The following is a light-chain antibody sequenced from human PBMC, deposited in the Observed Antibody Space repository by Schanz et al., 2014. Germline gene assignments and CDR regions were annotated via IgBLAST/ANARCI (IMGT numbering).Light chain of an antibody. V-gene: IGLV2-14*01. Sequence: QSVLTQPPSASGSPGQSVTISCTGTSSDVGGYNFVSWYQQIPGKAPKLMIFDVSNRPSGVSNRFSGSKSGNTASLTISGLQAEDEADYYCSSYTSSNTGVFGGGTKLTVL. CDR3: SSYTSSNTGV. CDR2: DVS. J-gene: IGLJ3*02. CDR1: SSDVGGYNF.